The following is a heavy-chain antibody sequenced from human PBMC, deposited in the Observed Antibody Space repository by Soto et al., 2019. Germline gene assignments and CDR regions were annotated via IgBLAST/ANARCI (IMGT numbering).Heavy chain of an antibody. CDR1: GLPFGDNW. V-gene: IGHV3-74*01. Sequence: EVQLVESGGGLVQPGGSLRLSCAASGLPFGDNWMHWVRQAPGKGLVWVSRISNDGSDTTYADSVRGRFTVSRDNAKNTLHLQMNSLRAEDTAVYYCARDSYSSATHWGHGTLVTVSS. CDR3: ARDSYSSATH. D-gene: IGHD4-4*01. J-gene: IGHJ4*01. CDR2: ISNDGSDT.